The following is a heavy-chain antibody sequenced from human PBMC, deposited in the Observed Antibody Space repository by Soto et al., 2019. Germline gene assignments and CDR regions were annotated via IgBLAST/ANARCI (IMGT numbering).Heavy chain of an antibody. V-gene: IGHV4-39*01. CDR1: GDSSINNNYC. CDR3: AVDHGGNPGWSGP. CDR2: IDHSGRT. J-gene: IGHJ5*02. D-gene: IGHD4-17*01. Sequence: FETLSLTLTLSGDSSINNNYCRGWIRQPPGKGLEWIGSIDHSGRTYYNPSLKSRVTISVDTSKNQFSLKLISVTAADTAVYHCAVDHGGNPGWSGPWGKGTLVPVSS.